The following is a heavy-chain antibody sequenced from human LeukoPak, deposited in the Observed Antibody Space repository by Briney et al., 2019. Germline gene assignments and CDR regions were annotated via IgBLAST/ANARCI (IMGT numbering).Heavy chain of an antibody. J-gene: IGHJ4*02. CDR2: ISWNSGSI. CDR1: GFPFDDYA. CDR3: AKDGS. Sequence: GRSLRLSCAASGFPFDDYAMHWGRRAPGKGLEWVSGISWNSGSIGYADSVKGRFTISRDNAKNSLYLQMNSLRAEDTALYYCAKDGSWGQGTLVTVSS. V-gene: IGHV3-9*01.